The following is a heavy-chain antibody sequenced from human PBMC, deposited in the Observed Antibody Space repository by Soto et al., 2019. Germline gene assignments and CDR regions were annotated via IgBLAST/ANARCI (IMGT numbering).Heavy chain of an antibody. V-gene: IGHV5-10-1*01. CDR1: GYSFTGYW. D-gene: IGHD4-4*01. J-gene: IGHJ6*02. Sequence: DSLTISCKGSGYSFTGYWINLVRQMPGKGLEWMGKIDPSDSSTTYSPSFQGHVTISADKSITTAYLQWSSLKASDTAMYYCARLGHDYSNSGMDVWGQGTTVTVSS. CDR2: IDPSDSST. CDR3: ARLGHDYSNSGMDV.